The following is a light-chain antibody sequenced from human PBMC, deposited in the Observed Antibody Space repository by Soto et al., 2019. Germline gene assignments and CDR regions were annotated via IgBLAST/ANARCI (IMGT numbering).Light chain of an antibody. CDR2: DVS. V-gene: IGLV2-14*01. J-gene: IGLJ3*02. CDR1: SSDVGVYNY. Sequence: QSVLTQPASVSGSPGQSITISCTGTSSDVGVYNYVSWYQQHPGKAPKLMVYDVSHRPSGVSNRFSGSKSGNTASLTISGLQADDEADYYCSSYTSASTLVFGGGTKLTVL. CDR3: SSYTSASTLV.